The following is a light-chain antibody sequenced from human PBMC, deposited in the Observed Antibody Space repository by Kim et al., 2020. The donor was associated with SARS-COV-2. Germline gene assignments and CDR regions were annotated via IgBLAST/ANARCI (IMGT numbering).Light chain of an antibody. V-gene: IGKV3-20*01. CDR2: DAS. CDR3: QQYGSSPQT. CDR1: QSVSSSY. Sequence: EIVLTQSPGTLSLSPGERATLSCRASQSVSSSYSAWYQQKPGQAPRLLIYDASSRATGIPDRFSGSGSGTDFTFTISRLEPEDFAVYYCQQYGSSPQTFGQGTKVDIK. J-gene: IGKJ1*01.